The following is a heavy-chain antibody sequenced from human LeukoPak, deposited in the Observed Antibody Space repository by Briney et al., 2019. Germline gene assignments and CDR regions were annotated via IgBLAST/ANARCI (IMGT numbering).Heavy chain of an antibody. CDR2: IYHSGST. Sequence: SETLTLTCAVSGGSISSSNWWSWVRQPPGKGLEWIGSIYHSGSTFYNPSLKSRVAISVDTSKNQFSLKLSSVTAADTAVYFCARLYGDFYGDYYWGQGTLVTVSS. J-gene: IGHJ4*02. CDR1: GGSISSSNW. V-gene: IGHV4-4*02. CDR3: ARLYGDFYGDYY. D-gene: IGHD4-17*01.